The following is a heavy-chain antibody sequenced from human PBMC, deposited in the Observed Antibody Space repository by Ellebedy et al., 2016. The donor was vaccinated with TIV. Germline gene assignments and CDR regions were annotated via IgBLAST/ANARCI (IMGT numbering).Heavy chain of an antibody. Sequence: GESLKISXAASGFTFSSYWMTWMRQAPGKGLEWVASINGDGRAIQYADSVEGRFTISRDNAKKSLFLQMNSLRVEDTAMYYCSRNLGHYMLSDWGQGSLVTVSS. J-gene: IGHJ4*02. CDR3: SRNLGHYMLSD. D-gene: IGHD2-8*01. CDR2: INGDGRAI. CDR1: GFTFSSYW. V-gene: IGHV3-7*01.